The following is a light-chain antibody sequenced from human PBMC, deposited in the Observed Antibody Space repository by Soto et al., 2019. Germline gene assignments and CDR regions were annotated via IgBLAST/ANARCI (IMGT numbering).Light chain of an antibody. CDR3: QQYGTSPVT. CDR2: AAS. V-gene: IGKV3-20*01. Sequence: EIVLTQSPGTLSLSPGERATLSCRASQSVSSSLAWYQQKPGQAPNLLIYAASNRATGIPDRFSGTGSGADFTLTISRLELEDFAMYYCQQYGTSPVTFGQGTNVEIK. J-gene: IGKJ1*01. CDR1: QSVSSS.